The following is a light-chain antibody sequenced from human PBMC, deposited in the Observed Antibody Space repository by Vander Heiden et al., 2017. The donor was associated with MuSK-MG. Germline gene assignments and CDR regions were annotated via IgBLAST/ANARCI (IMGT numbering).Light chain of an antibody. CDR2: KTS. V-gene: IGKV1-5*03. Sequence: DIQMTQSPSTLSASVGDRVTITCRASQSISSWLAWYQQKPGKAPKLLIYKTSSLESGVPSRFSGSGSGTDFTLTISSLQPDDLATYYCQQYGSNPLTCGGGTKVEIK. CDR3: QQYGSNPLT. J-gene: IGKJ4*01. CDR1: QSISSW.